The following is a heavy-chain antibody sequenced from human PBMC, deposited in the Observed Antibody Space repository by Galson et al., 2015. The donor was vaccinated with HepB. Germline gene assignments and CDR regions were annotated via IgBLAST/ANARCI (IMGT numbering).Heavy chain of an antibody. CDR3: TTDSRHSITWAWDHYYYYGMDV. CDR1: GFTFSNTW. J-gene: IGHJ6*02. D-gene: IGHD6-13*01. CDR2: IKSKPEGGTT. Sequence: SLRLSCAASGFTFSNTWMSWVRQAPGKGLEWVGRIKSKPEGGTTDYAAPVKGRFTVSRDDSKNTLYLQMNSLKMEDTAVYYCTTDSRHSITWAWDHYYYYGMDVWGQGTTVTVSS. V-gene: IGHV3-15*01.